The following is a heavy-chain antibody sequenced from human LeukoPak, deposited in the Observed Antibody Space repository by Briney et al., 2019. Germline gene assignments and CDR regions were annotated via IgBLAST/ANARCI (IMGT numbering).Heavy chain of an antibody. Sequence: ASVKVSCKASGYTSTSYGISWVRQAPGQGLEWMGWISAYNGNTNYAQKLQGRATMTTDTSTSTAYMELRSLRSDDTAVYYCAGMTTVTSYYYYYMDVWGKGTTVTVSS. CDR1: GYTSTSYG. D-gene: IGHD4-17*01. V-gene: IGHV1-18*01. CDR3: AGMTTVTSYYYYYMDV. CDR2: ISAYNGNT. J-gene: IGHJ6*03.